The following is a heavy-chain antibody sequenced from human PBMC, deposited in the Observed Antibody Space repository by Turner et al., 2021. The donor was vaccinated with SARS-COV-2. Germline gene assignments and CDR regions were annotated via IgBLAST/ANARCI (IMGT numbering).Heavy chain of an antibody. V-gene: IGHV3-7*03. CDR2: INQDGSEK. J-gene: IGHJ4*02. Sequence: RLSCAASGFTFSSYWMSWVRQAPGKGLEWVANINQDGSEKYYVDSVKGRFTISRDNAKNSLYLQMNSLRAEDTAVYYCARLHTSSWYFDYWGQGTLVTVSS. D-gene: IGHD6-13*01. CDR1: GFTFSSYW. CDR3: ARLHTSSWYFDY.